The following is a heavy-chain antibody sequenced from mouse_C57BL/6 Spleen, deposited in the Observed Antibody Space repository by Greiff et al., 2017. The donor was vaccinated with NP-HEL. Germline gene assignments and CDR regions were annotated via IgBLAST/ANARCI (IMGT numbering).Heavy chain of an antibody. Sequence: QVQLQQPGAELVKPGASVKLSCKASGYTFTSYWMHWVKQRPGQGLEWIGMIHPNSGSTNYNEKFKSKATLTVDKSSSTAYMQLSSLTSEDSAVNYCARYILRYAMDYWGQGTSVTVSS. CDR2: IHPNSGST. J-gene: IGHJ4*01. CDR1: GYTFTSYW. CDR3: ARYILRYAMDY. V-gene: IGHV1-64*01. D-gene: IGHD1-3*01.